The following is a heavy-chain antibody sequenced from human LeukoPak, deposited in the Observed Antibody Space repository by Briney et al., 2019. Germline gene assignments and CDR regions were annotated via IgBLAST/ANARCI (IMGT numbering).Heavy chain of an antibody. V-gene: IGHV4-59*01. J-gene: IGHJ3*02. CDR1: GGSISSYY. Sequence: SETLSLTCTVSGGSISSYYWSWIRQPPGKGLEWIGYIYYSGSTNYNPSLESRVTISVDTSKNRFSLKLSSVTAADTAVYYCARDRYSGYDGFGAFDIWGQGTMVTVSS. CDR3: ARDRYSGYDGFGAFDI. CDR2: IYYSGST. D-gene: IGHD5-12*01.